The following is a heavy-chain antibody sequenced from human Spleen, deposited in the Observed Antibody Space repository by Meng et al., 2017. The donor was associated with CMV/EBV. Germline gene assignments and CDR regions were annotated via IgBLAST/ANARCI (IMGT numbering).Heavy chain of an antibody. J-gene: IGHJ4*02. D-gene: IGHD5-18*01. Sequence: VRLHEPVPGLVTTPETLHPTCSVSGCSTSSYYWSWSRQAGGKVLEWIGRIYNSGSNNYNPYIKSRVTMSVDTSKNQFSLKMSSVTAAATAVYYCERDGGPDTAMDYFDYWGQGTLVTVSS. CDR1: GCSTSSYY. CDR3: ERDGGPDTAMDYFDY. CDR2: IYNSGSN. V-gene: IGHV4-4*07.